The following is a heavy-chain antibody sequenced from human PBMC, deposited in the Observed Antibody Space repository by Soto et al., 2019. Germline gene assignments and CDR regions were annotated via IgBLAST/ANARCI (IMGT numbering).Heavy chain of an antibody. J-gene: IGHJ4*02. CDR3: AGDSSCYYGLLDY. Sequence: GGSLRLSCTASGFTFSIHWMHWVRQAPGKGLVLVSRINGDGTSTGYADSVKGRLTISRDNSKKTLYLQMNSLRAEDTAVYYCAGDSSCYYGLLDYWGQGTLVNVSS. D-gene: IGHD3-22*01. V-gene: IGHV3-74*01. CDR2: INGDGTST. CDR1: GFTFSIHW.